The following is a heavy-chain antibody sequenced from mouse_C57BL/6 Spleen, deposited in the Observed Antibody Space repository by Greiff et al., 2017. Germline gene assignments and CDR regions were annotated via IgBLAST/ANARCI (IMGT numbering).Heavy chain of an antibody. Sequence: VQLQQPGAELVMPGASVKLSCKASGYTFTSYWMHWVKQRPGQGLEWIGEIDPSDSYTNYNQKFKGKSTLTVDKSSSTAYMQLSILTSEDSAVYYCARSMITTDYYAMDYWGQGTSVTVSS. D-gene: IGHD2-4*01. CDR1: GYTFTSYW. V-gene: IGHV1-69*01. J-gene: IGHJ4*01. CDR2: IDPSDSYT. CDR3: ARSMITTDYYAMDY.